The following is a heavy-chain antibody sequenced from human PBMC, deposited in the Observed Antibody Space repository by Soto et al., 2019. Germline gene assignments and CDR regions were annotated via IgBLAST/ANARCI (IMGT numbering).Heavy chain of an antibody. D-gene: IGHD3-10*01. Sequence: GGSLRLSCAASGFTFSSYAMSWVRQAPGKGLEWVSAISGSGGSTYYADSVKGRFTISRDNSKNTLYLQMNSLRAEDTAVYYCAKGMVRGVNHYYYYGMDVWGQGTTVTVS. CDR1: GFTFSSYA. J-gene: IGHJ6*02. CDR3: AKGMVRGVNHYYYYGMDV. CDR2: ISGSGGST. V-gene: IGHV3-23*01.